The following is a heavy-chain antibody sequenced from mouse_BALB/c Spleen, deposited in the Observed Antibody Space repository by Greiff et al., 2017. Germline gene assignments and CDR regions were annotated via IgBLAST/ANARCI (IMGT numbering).Heavy chain of an antibody. CDR2: ISSGSSTI. V-gene: IGHV5-17*02. J-gene: IGHJ4*01. CDR1: GFTFSSFG. CDR3: ARSLERAMDY. Sequence: EVHLVESGGGLVQPGGSRKLSCAASGFTFSSFGMHWVRQAPEKGLEWVAYISSGSSTIYYADTVKGRFTISRDNPKNTLFLQMTSLRSEDTAMYYCARSLERAMDYWGQGTSVTVSS.